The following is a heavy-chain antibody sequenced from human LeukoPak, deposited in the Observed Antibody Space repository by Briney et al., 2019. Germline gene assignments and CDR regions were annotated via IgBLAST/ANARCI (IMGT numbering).Heavy chain of an antibody. CDR1: GFTFSSYW. CDR3: SRVVTYYSTDY. Sequence: GGSLRLSCAASGFTFSSYWMSWVRQAPGKGLEWVANIKQDGSEKYYVDSVKGRFTISRDNAKNSLYLQMNSLRAEDTAVYYCSRVVTYYSTDYWGQGTLVTASS. D-gene: IGHD3-22*01. V-gene: IGHV3-7*01. J-gene: IGHJ4*01. CDR2: IKQDGSEK.